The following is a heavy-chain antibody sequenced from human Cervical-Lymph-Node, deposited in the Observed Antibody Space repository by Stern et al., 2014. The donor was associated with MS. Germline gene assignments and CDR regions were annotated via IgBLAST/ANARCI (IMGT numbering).Heavy chain of an antibody. J-gene: IGHJ4*02. V-gene: IGHV1-18*01. CDR3: ARDSGYSSSWYPWYFDY. CDR2: ISAYNGKT. D-gene: IGHD6-13*01. Sequence: QVQLVQSGAEVKKPGASVKVSCKASGYTFTSYGISWVRQAPGQGLEWRGWISAYNGKTNYAQKLQGRVTMTTDTSTSTAYMELRSLRSDDTAVYYCARDSGYSSSWYPWYFDYWGQGTLVTVSS. CDR1: GYTFTSYG.